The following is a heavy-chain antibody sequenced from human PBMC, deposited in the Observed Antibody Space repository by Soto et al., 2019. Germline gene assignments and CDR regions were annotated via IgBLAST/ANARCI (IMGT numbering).Heavy chain of an antibody. D-gene: IGHD6-19*01. CDR3: ARGGLGIAVAGSSPRRLKPEYSQH. V-gene: IGHV4-34*01. Sequence: ETLSLTCAVYCGSFSGYYWSWMRHPPGKGLEGIGEINHSGSTNYNPSLKSGVTISVDTSKNQFSLKLSSVTAADTAVYYCARGGLGIAVAGSSPRRLKPEYSQHWGPGTLVTVSS. CDR1: CGSFSGYY. J-gene: IGHJ1*01. CDR2: INHSGST.